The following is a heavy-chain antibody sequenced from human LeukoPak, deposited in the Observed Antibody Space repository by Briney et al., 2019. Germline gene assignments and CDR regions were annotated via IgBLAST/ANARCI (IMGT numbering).Heavy chain of an antibody. J-gene: IGHJ4*02. CDR1: GFTFSNYW. V-gene: IGHV3-23*01. CDR2: ISGSGGRT. Sequence: GESLRLSCAASGFTFSNYWMNWVRQAPGKGLEWVSEISGSGGRTYYTDSVRGRFTISRDNSKNTLYLQMNSLRVEDTAVYYCTKGDGSSGWSVWGQGTLVTVSS. D-gene: IGHD6-19*01. CDR3: TKGDGSSGWSV.